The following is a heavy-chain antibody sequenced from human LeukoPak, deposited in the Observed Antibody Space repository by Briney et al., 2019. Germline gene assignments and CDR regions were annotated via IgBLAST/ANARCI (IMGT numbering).Heavy chain of an antibody. CDR3: ARASEEDPYYNYYGMDV. CDR2: ISYDGSNK. Sequence: GGSLRLSCAASGFTFSSYAMHWVRQAPGKGLEWVAVISYDGSNKYYADSVKGRFTISRDNSKNTLYLQMNSLRAEDTAVYYCARASEEDPYYNYYGMDVWGQGTTVTVSS. J-gene: IGHJ6*02. CDR1: GFTFSSYA. V-gene: IGHV3-30-3*01.